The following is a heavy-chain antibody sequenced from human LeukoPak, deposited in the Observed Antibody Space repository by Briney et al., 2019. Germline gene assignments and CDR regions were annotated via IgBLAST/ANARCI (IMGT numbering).Heavy chain of an antibody. V-gene: IGHV3-64D*09. CDR1: GFIFRSYA. CDR3: VREVAAAGTDNKYYFDY. Sequence: PGGSLRLSCSASGFIFRSYAMNWVRQAPGKGLEYVSAISSNGDSTYNADSVKGRFTISRDNSKNTLYLQMSSLRAEDTAVYYCVREVAAAGTDNKYYFDYWGQGTLVTVSS. J-gene: IGHJ4*02. D-gene: IGHD6-13*01. CDR2: ISSNGDST.